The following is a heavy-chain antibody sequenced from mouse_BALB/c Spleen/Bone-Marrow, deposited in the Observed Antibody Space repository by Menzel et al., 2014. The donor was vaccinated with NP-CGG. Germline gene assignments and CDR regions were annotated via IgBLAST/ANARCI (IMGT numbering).Heavy chain of an antibody. J-gene: IGHJ3*01. V-gene: IGHV5-12-2*01. CDR2: ISNGGGST. Sequence: EVQLQQSGGGLVQPGGSLELSCTASGFTFTSYTMSWVRQTPEKRLEWVAYISNGGGSTYYPDTVKGRFTIARDNAKNTLYLQMSSLKSEDTAIYYCTREDYGAYWGQGTLVTVSA. CDR1: GFTFTSYT. CDR3: TREDYGAY. D-gene: IGHD2-4*01.